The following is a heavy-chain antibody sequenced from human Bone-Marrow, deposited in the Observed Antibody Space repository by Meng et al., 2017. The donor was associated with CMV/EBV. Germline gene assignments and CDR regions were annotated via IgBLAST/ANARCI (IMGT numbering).Heavy chain of an antibody. CDR2: ISAYNGNT. Sequence: ASVKVSCKASGYIFAKYGVTWMRQAPGQGLEWLGWISAYNGNTNYAQKLQGRVTMTTDTSTSTAYMELRSLRSDDTAVYYCARDVVVPAAIGSYVSFDYWGQGTRVTVSS. J-gene: IGHJ4*02. V-gene: IGHV1-18*01. CDR3: ARDVVVPAAIGSYVSFDY. D-gene: IGHD2-2*02. CDR1: GYIFAKYG.